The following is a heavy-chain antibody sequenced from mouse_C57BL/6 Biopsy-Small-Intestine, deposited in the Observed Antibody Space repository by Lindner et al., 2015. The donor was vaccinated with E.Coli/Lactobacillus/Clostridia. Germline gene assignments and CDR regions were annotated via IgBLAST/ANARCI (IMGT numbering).Heavy chain of an antibody. CDR1: GCSFTGNY. V-gene: IGHV1-42*01. CDR3: ARREVYYFDY. CDR2: INPSTGGA. J-gene: IGHJ2*01. Sequence: VQLQESGPELVKSGASVKISCKASGCSFTGNYLNWVKQSPEKSLEWIGEINPSTGGAAYNEKFRAKATLTLDRSSSTAYMQLKSLTSEDSAVYYCARREVYYFDYWGQGTTLTVSS.